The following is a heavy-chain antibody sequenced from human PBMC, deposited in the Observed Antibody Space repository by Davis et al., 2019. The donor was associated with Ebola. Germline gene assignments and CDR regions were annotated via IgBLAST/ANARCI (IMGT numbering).Heavy chain of an antibody. Sequence: GESLKISCAASGFTFSDYYMSWIRQAPGKGLEWVSYISSSSSYTNYADSVKGRFTISRDNAKNSLYLQMNSLRAEDTAVYYCARGGLKHFDYWGQGTLVTVSS. CDR1: GFTFSDYY. CDR2: ISSSSSYT. CDR3: ARGGLKHFDY. V-gene: IGHV3-11*06. J-gene: IGHJ4*02. D-gene: IGHD4/OR15-4a*01.